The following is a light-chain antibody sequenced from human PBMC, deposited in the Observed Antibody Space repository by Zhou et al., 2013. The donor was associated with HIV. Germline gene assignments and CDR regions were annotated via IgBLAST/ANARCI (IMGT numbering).Light chain of an antibody. V-gene: IGKV3-11*01. CDR3: QQSYSTPRT. CDR2: DAS. Sequence: EIVLTQSPATLSLSPGNTATLSCRASQSVSNYLAWYQQKPGQAPRLLIYDASNRATGIPARFSGSGSGTEFTLTISSLQPEDFATYYCQQSYSTPRTFGQGTKLEIK. J-gene: IGKJ2*01. CDR1: QSVSNY.